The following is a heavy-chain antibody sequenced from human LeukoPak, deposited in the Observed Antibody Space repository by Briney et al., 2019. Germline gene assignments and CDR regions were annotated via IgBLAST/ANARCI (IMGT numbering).Heavy chain of an antibody. CDR2: ISYVGSNK. Sequence: GGSLRLSCAASGFTFSSYGMHWVRQAPGKGLEWVAVISYVGSNKYYADSVKGRFTISRDNSKNTLYLQMNSLRAEDTAVYYCAKESEYSSGWSHFDYWGQGTLVTVSS. D-gene: IGHD6-19*01. V-gene: IGHV3-30*18. CDR1: GFTFSSYG. CDR3: AKESEYSSGWSHFDY. J-gene: IGHJ4*02.